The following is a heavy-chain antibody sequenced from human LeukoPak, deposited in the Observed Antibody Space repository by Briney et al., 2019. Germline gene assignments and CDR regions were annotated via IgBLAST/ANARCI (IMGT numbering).Heavy chain of an antibody. CDR1: GFTFSDYY. CDR2: ISSSGSTI. D-gene: IGHD4-17*01. Sequence: GGSLGLSCAASGFTFSDYYMSWIRQAPGKGLEWVSYISSSGSTIYYADSVKGRFTISRDNSKNTLYLQMNSLRAEDTAVYYCAKDLHGDYGNDAFDIWGQGTMVTVSS. V-gene: IGHV3-11*01. CDR3: AKDLHGDYGNDAFDI. J-gene: IGHJ3*02.